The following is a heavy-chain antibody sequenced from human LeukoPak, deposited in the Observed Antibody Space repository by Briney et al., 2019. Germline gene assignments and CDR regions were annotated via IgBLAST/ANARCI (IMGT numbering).Heavy chain of an antibody. D-gene: IGHD2-2*03. Sequence: SETLSLTCTVSGGSISSSSYYWGWIRQPPGKGLEWIGSIYYSGSTYYNPSLKSRVTISVDTSKNQFSLKLSSVTAADTAVYYCAKGYGYCSSTSCEAFDYWGQGTLVTVSP. CDR2: IYYSGST. CDR3: AKGYGYCSSTSCEAFDY. J-gene: IGHJ4*02. V-gene: IGHV4-39*07. CDR1: GGSISSSSYY.